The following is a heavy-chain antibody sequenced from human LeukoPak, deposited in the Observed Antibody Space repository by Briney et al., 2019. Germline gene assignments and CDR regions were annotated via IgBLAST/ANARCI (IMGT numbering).Heavy chain of an antibody. D-gene: IGHD3-3*01. CDR2: ISGSGGST. CDR3: AKDLRFLEWLFPLGWFDP. CDR1: GGSFNNYY. V-gene: IGHV3-23*01. J-gene: IGHJ5*02. Sequence: LSLTCGVYGGSFNNYYWSWFRQPPGKGLEWVSAISGSGGSTYYADSVKGRFTISRDNSENTLYLQMNSLRAEATAVYYCAKDLRFLEWLFPLGWFDPWGQGTLVTVSS.